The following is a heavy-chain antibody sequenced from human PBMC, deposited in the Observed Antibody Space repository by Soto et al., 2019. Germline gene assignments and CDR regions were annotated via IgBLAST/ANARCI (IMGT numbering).Heavy chain of an antibody. Sequence: QVQLQQWGAGLLKPSETLSLTRAVFGGSFGGYSWTWIRQPPGGGLEWIGEITPSGNPNYNPSLKSRVAIAVDKSRNQFSLNLTSVTAADTSIYYCARGRSFGDFAHWGQGTMVIVSS. CDR2: ITPSGNP. J-gene: IGHJ4*01. D-gene: IGHD4-17*01. CDR3: ARGRSFGDFAH. CDR1: GGSFGGYS. V-gene: IGHV4-34*02.